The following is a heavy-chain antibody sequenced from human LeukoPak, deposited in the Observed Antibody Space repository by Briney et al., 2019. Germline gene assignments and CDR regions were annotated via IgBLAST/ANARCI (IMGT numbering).Heavy chain of an antibody. CDR3: ARGELLWFGTPEDFDY. V-gene: IGHV1-8*01. Sequence: ASVKVSCKASGYTFTSYDINWVRQATGQGLEWMGWMNPNSGNTGYAQKFQGRVTMTRNTSISTAYMELSSLRSEDTAVYYCARGELLWFGTPEDFDYWGQGTLVTVSS. D-gene: IGHD3-10*01. CDR1: GYTFTSYD. CDR2: MNPNSGNT. J-gene: IGHJ4*02.